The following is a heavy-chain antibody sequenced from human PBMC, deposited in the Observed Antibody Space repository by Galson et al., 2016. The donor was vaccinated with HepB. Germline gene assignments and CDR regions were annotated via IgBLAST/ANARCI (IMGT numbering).Heavy chain of an antibody. Sequence: SLRLSCATSGITFGDYGMSWVRQAPGKGLEWLGFIRSKAYGGTTEYAASVKGRFTISRDDSKSIAYLQMNSLRSEDTAVYYCSGLDLSVVAGTNWHFDLWGRGTLVTVSS. D-gene: IGHD6-19*01. CDR1: GITFGDYG. CDR3: SGLDLSVVAGTNWHFDL. J-gene: IGHJ2*01. CDR2: IRSKAYGGTT. V-gene: IGHV3-49*04.